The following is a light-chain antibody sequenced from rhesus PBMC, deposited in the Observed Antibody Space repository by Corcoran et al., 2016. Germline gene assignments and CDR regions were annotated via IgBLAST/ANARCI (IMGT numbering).Light chain of an antibody. CDR1: QSVSSY. CDR3: LQSSTWLT. Sequence: EIVMTQSPATLALSSGERATLPCRASQSVSSYLAWYQQKPGQAPRLIIYGATSRATGIPDSVSGSGSGTEFPLTISSRKPEDVGVYFCLQSSTWLTFGGWTKVEIK. CDR2: GAT. J-gene: IGKJ4*01. V-gene: IGKV3-24*04.